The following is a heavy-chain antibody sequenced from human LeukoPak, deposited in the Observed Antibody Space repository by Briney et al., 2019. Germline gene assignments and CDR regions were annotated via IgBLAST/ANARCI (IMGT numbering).Heavy chain of an antibody. V-gene: IGHV6-1*01. J-gene: IGHJ6*02. CDR2: TYYRSKWYN. CDR1: GDSVSRNSAA. Sequence: SQTLSLTCAISGDSVSRNSAAWNWIRQSPARGLEWLGRTYYRSKWYNEYAESVKSRITINPDTSKNQFSLELNSVTPEDTAVYYCARDYYYGMDVWGQGTTVTVSS. CDR3: ARDYYYGMDV.